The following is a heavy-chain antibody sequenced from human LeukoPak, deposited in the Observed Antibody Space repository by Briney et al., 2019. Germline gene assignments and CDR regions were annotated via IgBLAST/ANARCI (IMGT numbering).Heavy chain of an antibody. Sequence: PSETLSLTCTVSGYSISSGYYWGWIRQPPGKGLEWIGSIYHSGSTNYNPSLKSRVTISVDTSKNQFSLKLSSVTAADTAVYYCARIVALAAMLRYYYYYMDVWGKGTTVTISS. J-gene: IGHJ6*03. CDR2: IYHSGST. CDR3: ARIVALAAMLRYYYYYMDV. V-gene: IGHV4-38-2*02. D-gene: IGHD2-2*01. CDR1: GYSISSGYY.